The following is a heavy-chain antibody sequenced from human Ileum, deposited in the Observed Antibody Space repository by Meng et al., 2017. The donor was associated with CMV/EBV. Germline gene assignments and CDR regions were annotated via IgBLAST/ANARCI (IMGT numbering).Heavy chain of an antibody. D-gene: IGHD1-26*01. CDR3: ARDLGPRYSESSSTFDY. V-gene: IGHV3-11*01. Sequence: FTFSGYSLSWIRPAPGKELEWVAYISAGSMTIYYADSVKGRFTISRDNAESSLFLEMNNLRAEDTALYYCARDLGPRYSESSSTFDYWGQGTLVTVSS. CDR2: ISAGSMTI. CDR1: FTFSGYS. J-gene: IGHJ4*02.